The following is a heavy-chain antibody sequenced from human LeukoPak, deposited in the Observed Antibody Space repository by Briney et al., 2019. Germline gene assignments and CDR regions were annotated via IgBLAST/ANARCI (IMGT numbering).Heavy chain of an antibody. J-gene: IGHJ4*02. Sequence: SETLSLTCTVSGGSISSSRYYWGWIRQPPGKGLEWIGSIYYSGSTYYNPSLKSRVTISVDTSKNQFSLKLSSVTAADTAVYYCARLPRTQWELSPIDYWGQGTLVTVSS. CDR1: GGSISSSRYY. D-gene: IGHD1-26*01. CDR2: IYYSGST. CDR3: ARLPRTQWELSPIDY. V-gene: IGHV4-39*01.